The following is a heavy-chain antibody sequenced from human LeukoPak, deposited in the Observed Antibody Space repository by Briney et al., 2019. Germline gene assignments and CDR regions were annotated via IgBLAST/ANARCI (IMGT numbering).Heavy chain of an antibody. Sequence: SETLSLTCTVSGGSISSSSYYWGWIRQPPGKGLEWIGSIYYSGSTYYNPSLKSRVTISVDTSKNQFSLKLSSVTAADTAVYYCARVQAGMTWVSYYYDSSGYYYFDYWGQGTLVTVSS. CDR2: IYYSGST. CDR3: ARVQAGMTWVSYYYDSSGYYYFDY. V-gene: IGHV4-39*07. J-gene: IGHJ4*02. D-gene: IGHD3-22*01. CDR1: GGSISSSSYY.